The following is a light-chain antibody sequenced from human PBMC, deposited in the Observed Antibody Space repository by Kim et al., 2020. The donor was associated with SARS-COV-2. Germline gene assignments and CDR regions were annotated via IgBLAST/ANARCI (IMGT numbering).Light chain of an antibody. CDR1: SSNIGSNY. CDR3: AAWDDSLSAFYV. V-gene: IGLV1-47*01. J-gene: IGLJ1*01. Sequence: QRVTISCYGSSSNIGSNYVYWYQQLPGTAPKLLIYRNNQRPSGVPDRFSGSKSGTSASLAISGLRSEDEADYYCAAWDDSLSAFYVFGTGTKVTVL. CDR2: RNN.